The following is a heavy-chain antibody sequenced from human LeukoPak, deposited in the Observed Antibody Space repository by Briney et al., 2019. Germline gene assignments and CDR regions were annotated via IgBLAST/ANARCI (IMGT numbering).Heavy chain of an antibody. Sequence: SETLSLTCAVSGGSISSGGYSWSWIRQPPGKGLEWIGYIYHSGSTYYNPSLKSRVTISVDRSQNQFSLKLSSVPAADTAVYYCARARITMVRGVAADWFDPWGQGTLVTVSS. V-gene: IGHV4-30-2*01. J-gene: IGHJ5*02. CDR2: IYHSGST. CDR3: ARARITMVRGVAADWFDP. D-gene: IGHD3-10*01. CDR1: GGSISSGGYS.